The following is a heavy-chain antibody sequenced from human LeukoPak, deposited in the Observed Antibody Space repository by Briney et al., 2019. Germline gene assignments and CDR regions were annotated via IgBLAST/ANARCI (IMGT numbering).Heavy chain of an antibody. Sequence: PGGSLRLSCAASGFTFSSYSMNWVRQAPGKGLEWVSSISSSSSYIYYADSVKGRFTISRDNAKNSLYLQMNSLRAEDTAVYYCARDLGYYDSSGNDYWGQGTLVTVSS. CDR1: GFTFSSYS. CDR2: ISSSSSYI. J-gene: IGHJ4*02. D-gene: IGHD3-22*01. CDR3: ARDLGYYDSSGNDY. V-gene: IGHV3-21*01.